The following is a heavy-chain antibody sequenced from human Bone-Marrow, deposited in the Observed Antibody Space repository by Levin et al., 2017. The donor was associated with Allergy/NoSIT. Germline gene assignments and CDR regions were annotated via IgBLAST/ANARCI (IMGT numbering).Heavy chain of an antibody. J-gene: IGHJ5*02. V-gene: IGHV3-48*02. CDR1: GFTFMHYT. Sequence: GGSLRLSCAASGFTFMHYTMNWVRQAPGKGLEWVSCITSSGDGTYYADSVKGRFTISRDNAKNSLYLQLNRLRDEDTAMYYCARDPARGYYDSSCYSGDPWGQGTLVTVSS. CDR3: ARDPARGYYDSSCYSGDP. D-gene: IGHD3-22*01. CDR2: ITSSGDGT.